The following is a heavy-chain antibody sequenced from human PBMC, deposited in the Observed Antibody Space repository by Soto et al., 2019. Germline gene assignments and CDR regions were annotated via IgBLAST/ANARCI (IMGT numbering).Heavy chain of an antibody. J-gene: IGHJ6*03. D-gene: IGHD3-3*01. CDR2: IDWDDDK. CDR1: GFSLSTSGMC. V-gene: IGHV2-70*11. CDR3: ARMALLRFLEWQKDGHGYYMDV. Sequence: GSGPTLVNPTQTLTLTCTFSGFSLSTSGMCVSWIRQPPGKALEWLARIDWDDDKYYSTSLKTRLTISKDTSKNQVVLTMTNMDPVDTATYYCARMALLRFLEWQKDGHGYYMDVWGKGTTVTVSS.